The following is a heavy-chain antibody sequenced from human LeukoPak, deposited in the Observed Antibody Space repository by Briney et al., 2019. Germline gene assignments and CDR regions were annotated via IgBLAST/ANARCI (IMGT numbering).Heavy chain of an antibody. CDR1: GFIFSDYY. CDR3: ARVSAYSGSYGYYGMDV. Sequence: GGSLRLSCAASGFIFSDYYMSWVRQAPGKGLEWVSYISSSGSTIYYADSVKGRFTISRDNAKNSLYLQMNSLRAEDTAVYYCARVSAYSGSYGYYGMDVWGQGTTVTVSS. V-gene: IGHV3-11*01. CDR2: ISSSGSTI. J-gene: IGHJ6*02. D-gene: IGHD1-26*01.